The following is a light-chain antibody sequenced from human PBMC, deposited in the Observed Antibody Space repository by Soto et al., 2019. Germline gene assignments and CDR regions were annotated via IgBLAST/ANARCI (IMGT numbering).Light chain of an antibody. Sequence: DIQMTQSPSSLSASVGDRVTITCRASNSISSYLNWYQQKPGKAPKLLIYAVSTLQGGVPPRFSGSGSGTDFTLTISSLQPEDFATYYCQQSYNTPRTLGQGTKLEIK. CDR3: QQSYNTPRT. V-gene: IGKV1-39*01. CDR2: AVS. J-gene: IGKJ2*01. CDR1: NSISSY.